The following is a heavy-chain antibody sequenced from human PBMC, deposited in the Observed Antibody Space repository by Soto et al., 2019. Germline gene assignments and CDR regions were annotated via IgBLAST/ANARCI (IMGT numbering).Heavy chain of an antibody. CDR3: ARGAPRVVVVAATIRHFDY. V-gene: IGHV4-34*01. Sequence: QVQLQQWGAGLLKPSGTLSLTCAVYGGSFSGYYWSWIRQPPGKGLEWIGEINHSGSTNYNPSLKSRVTISVDTSKNQFSLKLSSVTAADTAVYYCARGAPRVVVVAATIRHFDYWGQGTLVTVSS. CDR2: INHSGST. CDR1: GGSFSGYY. D-gene: IGHD2-15*01. J-gene: IGHJ4*02.